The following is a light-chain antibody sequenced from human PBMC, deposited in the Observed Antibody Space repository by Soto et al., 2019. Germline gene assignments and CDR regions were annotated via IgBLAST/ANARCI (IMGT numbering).Light chain of an antibody. J-gene: IGLJ2*01. CDR3: SSYTSSSTPVV. V-gene: IGLV2-14*01. CDR1: SRDVGGYNY. CDR2: EVS. Sequence: QSALTQPASVSGSPGQSITISCTGTSRDVGGYNYVSWHQQHPGKAPKVIITEVSNRPSGVSNRFSGSKSGNTASLTISGLQADDEADYYCSSYTSSSTPVVFGGGTKVTVL.